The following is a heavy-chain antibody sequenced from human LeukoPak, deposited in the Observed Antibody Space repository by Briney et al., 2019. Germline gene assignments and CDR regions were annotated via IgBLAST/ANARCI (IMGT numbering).Heavy chain of an antibody. Sequence: SETLSLTCTVSGGSISNYYWSWIRQPPGKGLEWIGYIYYSGSTNYNPSLKSRVTISVDTSKNQFSLKLSSVTAADTAVYYCAREIWGLNYFDYWGQGTLVTVSS. V-gene: IGHV4-59*01. J-gene: IGHJ4*02. CDR3: AREIWGLNYFDY. CDR2: IYYSGST. D-gene: IGHD7-27*01. CDR1: GGSISNYY.